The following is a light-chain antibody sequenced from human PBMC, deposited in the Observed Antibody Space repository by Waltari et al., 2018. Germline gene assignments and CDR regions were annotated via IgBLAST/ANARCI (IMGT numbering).Light chain of an antibody. J-gene: IGLJ3*02. V-gene: IGLV1-40*01. Sequence: HSVLTPPPPVSGAPGQRVTISCTRTTSTIGASFCVIWYQQIPGKAPKLLIYGDSLRPSGVPDRFSASKSGISASLAITGLQAEDEADYYCQSYDSSLTDWLFGAGTKLTVL. CDR1: TSTIGASFC. CDR3: QSYDSSLTDWL. CDR2: GDS.